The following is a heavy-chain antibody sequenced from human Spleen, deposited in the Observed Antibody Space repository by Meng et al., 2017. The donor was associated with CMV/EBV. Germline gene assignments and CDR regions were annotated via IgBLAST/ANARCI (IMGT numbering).Heavy chain of an antibody. V-gene: IGHV4-34*01. CDR1: GGSFSGYY. D-gene: IGHD6-13*01. Sequence: SETLSLTCAVYGGSFSGYYWSWIRQPPGKGLEWIGEINHSGSTNYNPSLKSRVTISVDTSKNQFSLKLSSVTAADTAVYYCARSLHSSSWYTALSYFDYWGQGTLVTSPQ. J-gene: IGHJ4*02. CDR2: INHSGST. CDR3: ARSLHSSSWYTALSYFDY.